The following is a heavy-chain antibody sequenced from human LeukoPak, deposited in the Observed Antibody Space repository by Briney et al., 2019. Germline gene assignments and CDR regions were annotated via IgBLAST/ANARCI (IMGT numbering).Heavy chain of an antibody. CDR3: AGVRGGRAY. J-gene: IGHJ4*02. Sequence: SETLSLTCTVSGGSISGYYWHWIRQPPGKGLEWIGEIYHSGSTNYNPSLKSRVTISVDKSKNQFSLKLSSVTAADTAVYYCAGVRGGRAYWGQGTLVTVSS. V-gene: IGHV4-34*01. CDR2: IYHSGST. D-gene: IGHD3-10*01. CDR1: GGSISGYY.